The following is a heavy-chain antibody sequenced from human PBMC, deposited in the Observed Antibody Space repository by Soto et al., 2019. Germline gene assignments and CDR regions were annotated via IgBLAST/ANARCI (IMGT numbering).Heavy chain of an antibody. J-gene: IGHJ3*02. CDR1: GFTFSSYA. V-gene: IGHV3-30-3*01. D-gene: IGHD3-22*01. CDR3: AREGHYYDSSGYYESFSYAFDI. CDR2: ISYDGSNK. Sequence: GGSLRLSCAASGFTFSSYAMHWVHQAPGKGLEWVAVISYDGSNKYYADSVKGRFTISRDNSKNTLYLQMNSLRAEDTAVYYCAREGHYYDSSGYYESFSYAFDIWGQGTMVTVSS.